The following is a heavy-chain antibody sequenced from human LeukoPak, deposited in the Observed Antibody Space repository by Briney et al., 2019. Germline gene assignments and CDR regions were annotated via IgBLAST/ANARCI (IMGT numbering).Heavy chain of an antibody. Sequence: PSETLSLTCTVSGGSISSHYWSWIRQPPGKGLEWIGYIYYSGRTNYNPSLKSRVTISVDTSKNQFSLKLSSVTAADTAVYYCARDDFYCSSTSCYYNYMDIWGKGTTVTVSS. D-gene: IGHD2-2*01. CDR3: ARDDFYCSSTSCYYNYMDI. CDR1: GGSISSHY. CDR2: IYYSGRT. J-gene: IGHJ6*03. V-gene: IGHV4-59*11.